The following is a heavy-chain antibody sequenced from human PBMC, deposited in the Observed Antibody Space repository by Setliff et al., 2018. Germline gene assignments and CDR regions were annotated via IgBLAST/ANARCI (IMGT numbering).Heavy chain of an antibody. V-gene: IGHV4-39*01. CDR3: ASWYYDFWSGYYIPGYFDY. Sequence: SETLSLTCTVSGGSISSGSYYWGWIRQPPGKGLEWIGSIYYSGSTYYNPSLKSRVTISVDTSKNQFSLKLSSVTAADTAVYYCASWYYDFWSGYYIPGYFDYWGQGTLVTVS. J-gene: IGHJ4*02. CDR1: GGSISSGSYY. D-gene: IGHD3-3*01. CDR2: IYYSGST.